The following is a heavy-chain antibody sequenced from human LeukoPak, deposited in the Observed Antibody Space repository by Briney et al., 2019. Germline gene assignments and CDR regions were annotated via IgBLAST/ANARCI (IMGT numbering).Heavy chain of an antibody. CDR1: GFTFSRYS. D-gene: IGHD1-1*01. CDR2: MSSSSGII. J-gene: IGHJ1*01. CDR3: AREFDGSAAGTGY. Sequence: GGSLRLSCAASGFTFSRYSMNWVRQAPGKGLEWVSSMSSSSGIIYYGDSVKGPFTVSRDNAKMSLYLQMDSVRAGDTAVYYCAREFDGSAAGTGYWGQGSLVTVSS. V-gene: IGHV3-21*01.